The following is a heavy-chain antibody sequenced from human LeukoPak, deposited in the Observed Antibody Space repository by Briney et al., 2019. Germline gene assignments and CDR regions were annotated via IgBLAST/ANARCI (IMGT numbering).Heavy chain of an antibody. CDR3: AKEEWFHLDY. D-gene: IGHD3-3*01. CDR1: GFTFSRHW. CDR2: IKPDGSDQ. V-gene: IGHV3-7*01. Sequence: GGSLRLSCSPSGFTFSRHWMTWVRQAPGKGLEWVAKIKPDGSDQFYVDSVRGRFTISKDKAKNSLYLQMNGLTIEDTAICYCAKEEWFHLDYWGQGNLVTVAS. J-gene: IGHJ4*02.